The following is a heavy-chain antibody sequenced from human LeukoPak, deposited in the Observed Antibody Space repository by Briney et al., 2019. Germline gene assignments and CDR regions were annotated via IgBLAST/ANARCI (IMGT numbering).Heavy chain of an antibody. Sequence: ASVKVSCKASGYTLSSADIDWVREATGQGLEWRGWMNPNSGHTGYAQKFQGRITFTKNTSISTAYMELSSLRPEDTAVYFCSRGVDYALWSDSSYQFYYMDVWGKGATVTVSS. CDR2: MNPNSGHT. D-gene: IGHD3-3*01. V-gene: IGHV1-8*03. CDR3: SRGVDYALWSDSSYQFYYMDV. J-gene: IGHJ6*03. CDR1: GYTLSSAD.